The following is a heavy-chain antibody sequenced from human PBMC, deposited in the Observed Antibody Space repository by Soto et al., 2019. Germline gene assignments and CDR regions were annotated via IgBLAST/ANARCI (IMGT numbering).Heavy chain of an antibody. D-gene: IGHD3-10*01. CDR1: GFTFDDYA. V-gene: IGHV3-9*01. CDR2: ISWNSGSI. CDR3: AKDAITLVRGVISYYGMDV. Sequence: EVQLVESGGGLVQPGRSLRLSCAASGFTFDDYAMHWVRQAPGKGLEWVSGISWNSGSIGYADSVKGRFTISRDNAKNSLYLQMHSLSAEDTALYYCAKDAITLVRGVISYYGMDVWGQGTTVTVSS. J-gene: IGHJ6*02.